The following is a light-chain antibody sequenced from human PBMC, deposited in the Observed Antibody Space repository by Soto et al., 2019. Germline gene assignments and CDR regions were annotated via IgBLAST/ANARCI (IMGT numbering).Light chain of an antibody. Sequence: DIQMTQSPSILSASVGDRDTITCRATQNINTWLAWYQQKPGKAPKMLIYDASRLQNGVPSRFSGSGAGTQFTLTISRLQPDYLASYYGPQAHGFGPGTKLDVK. CDR2: DAS. J-gene: IGKJ2*01. CDR3: PQAHG. CDR1: QNINTW. V-gene: IGKV1-5*01.